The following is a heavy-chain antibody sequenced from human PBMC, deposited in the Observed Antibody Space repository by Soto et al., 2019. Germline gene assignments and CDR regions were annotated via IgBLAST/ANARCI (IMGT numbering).Heavy chain of an antibody. CDR2: INPNSGGT. CDR3: ARDSARYSSPPNRFDP. Sequence: ASVKVSCKASGYTFTGYYMHWVRQAPGQGLEWMGWINPNSGGTNYAQKFQGRVTMTRDTSISTAYMELSRLRSDDTAVYYCARDSARYSSPPNRFDPWGQGTLVTVSS. V-gene: IGHV1-2*02. J-gene: IGHJ5*02. D-gene: IGHD6-13*01. CDR1: GYTFTGYY.